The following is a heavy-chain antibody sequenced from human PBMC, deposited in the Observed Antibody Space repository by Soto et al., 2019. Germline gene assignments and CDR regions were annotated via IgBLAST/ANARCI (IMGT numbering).Heavy chain of an antibody. CDR2: IYYSGST. CDR1: GGSISSYY. Sequence: SETLSLTCTVSGGSISSYYWSWIRQPPGKGLEWIGYIYYSGSTNYNPSLKSRVTISVDTSKNQFSLKLSSVTAADTAVYYCASTWQWPHDAFDIWGQGTMVTVSS. J-gene: IGHJ3*02. V-gene: IGHV4-59*01. D-gene: IGHD6-19*01. CDR3: ASTWQWPHDAFDI.